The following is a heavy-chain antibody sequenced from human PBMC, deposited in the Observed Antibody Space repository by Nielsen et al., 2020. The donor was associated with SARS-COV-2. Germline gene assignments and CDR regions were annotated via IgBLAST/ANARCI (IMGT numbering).Heavy chain of an antibody. CDR3: VKSYNRSWQRSWFDP. CDR2: INWNSETM. Sequence: SLKISCAASGFNFSTYWMSWVRQAPGKGLEWVSGINWNSETMGYADSVKGRFTISRDNAKNSLYLQMNSLRPEDTALYYCVKSYNRSWQRSWFDPWGQGTLVTVSS. V-gene: IGHV3-9*01. CDR1: GFNFSTYW. J-gene: IGHJ5*02. D-gene: IGHD1-14*01.